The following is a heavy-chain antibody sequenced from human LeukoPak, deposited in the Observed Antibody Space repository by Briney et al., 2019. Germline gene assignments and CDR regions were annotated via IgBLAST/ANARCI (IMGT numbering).Heavy chain of an antibody. CDR1: GFTFINYN. V-gene: IGHV3-21*01. CDR2: ISSSSFSYI. J-gene: IGHJ4*02. D-gene: IGHD6-13*01. Sequence: GGSLRLSCVASGFTFINYNINWVRQAPGKGLEWVSSISSSSFSYIYYADSVKGRFTVSRDNAKNSQYLQMNSLTAADTAVYYCARDRIAAAGLDYWGQGTLVTVSS. CDR3: ARDRIAAAGLDY.